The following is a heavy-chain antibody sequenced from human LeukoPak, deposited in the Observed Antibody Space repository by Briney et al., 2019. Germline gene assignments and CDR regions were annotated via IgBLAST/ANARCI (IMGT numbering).Heavy chain of an antibody. CDR1: GGSFSGYY. Sequence: SETLSLTCAVYGGSFSGYYWSWIRQPPGKGLEWIGEINHSGSTNYNPSLKSRVAISVDTSKNQFSLKLSSVTAADTAVYYYARGDGGNFDYWGQGTLVTVSS. D-gene: IGHD4-23*01. J-gene: IGHJ4*02. CDR2: INHSGST. CDR3: ARGDGGNFDY. V-gene: IGHV4-34*01.